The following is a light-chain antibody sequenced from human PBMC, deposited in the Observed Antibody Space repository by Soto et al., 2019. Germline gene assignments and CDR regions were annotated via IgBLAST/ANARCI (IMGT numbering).Light chain of an antibody. V-gene: IGLV1-40*01. CDR1: SSNIGAGYD. CDR2: GNS. Sequence: QAVVTQPPSVSGAPGQRVTISCTRSSSNIGAGYDVHWYQQLPGTAPKLLIYGNSNRPSGVPDRFSGSKSGTSASLAITGLQAEDEADYYCQSYDSSLSGSKFGGGTKVTVL. J-gene: IGLJ2*01. CDR3: QSYDSSLSGSK.